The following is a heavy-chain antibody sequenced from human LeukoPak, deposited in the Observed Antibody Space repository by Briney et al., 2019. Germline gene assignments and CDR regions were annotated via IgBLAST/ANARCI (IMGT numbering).Heavy chain of an antibody. Sequence: NPGGSLRLSCAASGFTFSSYAMSWVRQPPGKGLEWIGEINHSGSTNYNPSLKSRVTISVDTSKNQFSLKLSSVTAADTAVYYCARVVVVGATRIGTRNFDYWGQGTLVTVSS. CDR3: ARVVVVGATRIGTRNFDY. D-gene: IGHD2-15*01. J-gene: IGHJ4*02. CDR2: INHSGST. CDR1: GFTFSSYA. V-gene: IGHV4-34*01.